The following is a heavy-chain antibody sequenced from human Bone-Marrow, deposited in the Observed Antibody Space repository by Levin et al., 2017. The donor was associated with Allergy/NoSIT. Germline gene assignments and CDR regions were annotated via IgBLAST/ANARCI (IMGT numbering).Heavy chain of an antibody. J-gene: IGHJ4*02. CDR1: GDSITSYF. Sequence: PSETLSLTCTVSGDSITSYFGTWIRQVPGKGLEWIGYIYYTGTTNYNPSLKSRVSISVDTSKNQFSLKLTSLTAADTAVYYCARGLGHRYFSTWYPHFDSWGQGILVTVSS. V-gene: IGHV4-59*13. CDR3: ARGLGHRYFSTWYPHFDS. CDR2: IYYTGTT. D-gene: IGHD6-13*01.